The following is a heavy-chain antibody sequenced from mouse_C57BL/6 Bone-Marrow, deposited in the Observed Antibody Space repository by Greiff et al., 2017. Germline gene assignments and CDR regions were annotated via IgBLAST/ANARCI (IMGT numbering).Heavy chain of an antibody. J-gene: IGHJ1*03. CDR2: INPSSGYT. CDR1: GYTFTSYT. V-gene: IGHV1-4*01. CDR3: ARSGGSSYGYFDV. Sequence: VQLQQSGAELARPGASVKMSCKASGYTFTSYTMHWVKQRPRQGLEWIGYINPSSGYTKYNQKFKDKATLTADKSSSTAYMQLSSLTSEDSAVYYCARSGGSSYGYFDVWGTGTTVTVSS. D-gene: IGHD1-1*01.